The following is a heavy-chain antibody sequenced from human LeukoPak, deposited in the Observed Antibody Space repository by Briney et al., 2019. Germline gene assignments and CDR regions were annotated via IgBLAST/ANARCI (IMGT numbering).Heavy chain of an antibody. CDR2: IYSGGTT. CDR3: AKEVGAVGVPYLDY. D-gene: IGHD1-26*01. Sequence: GSLRLSCAASGFTVSSNYMSWVRQAPGKGLEWVSVIYSGGTTYYADSVKGRFTISRDNSRSTLYLQMNSLRAEDTAIYFCAKEVGAVGVPYLDYWGQGALVTVSS. V-gene: IGHV3-53*01. CDR1: GFTVSSNY. J-gene: IGHJ4*02.